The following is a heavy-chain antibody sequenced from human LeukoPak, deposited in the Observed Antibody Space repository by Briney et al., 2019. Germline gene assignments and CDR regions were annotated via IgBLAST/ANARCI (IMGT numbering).Heavy chain of an antibody. CDR3: ARVPAANPADY. Sequence: GGSLRLSCAASGFTFSSYWMHWVRQASGKGLVWVSRINSDGSSTSYADSVKGRFTISRDNAKNTLYLQMNSLRAEDTAVYYCARVPAANPADYWGQGTLVTVSS. J-gene: IGHJ4*02. D-gene: IGHD2-2*01. CDR2: INSDGSST. V-gene: IGHV3-74*01. CDR1: GFTFSSYW.